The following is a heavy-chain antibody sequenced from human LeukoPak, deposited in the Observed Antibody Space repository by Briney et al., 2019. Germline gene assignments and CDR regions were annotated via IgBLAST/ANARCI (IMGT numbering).Heavy chain of an antibody. D-gene: IGHD2-15*01. CDR1: GYTLTELS. CDR2: FDPEDGET. CDR3: ATSVVPRYCSGGSCYSGPYF. J-gene: IGHJ4*02. V-gene: IGHV1-24*01. Sequence: ASVKVSCKVSGYTLTELSMHWVRQAPGKGLEWIGGFDPEDGETIYAQKFQGRVTMTEDTSTDTAYMELSSLRSEDTAVYYCATSVVPRYCSGGSCYSGPYFWGQGTLVTVSS.